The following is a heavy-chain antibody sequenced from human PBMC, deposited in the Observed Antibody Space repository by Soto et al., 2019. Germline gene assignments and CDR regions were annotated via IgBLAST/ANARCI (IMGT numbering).Heavy chain of an antibody. J-gene: IGHJ6*02. CDR2: IIPICGTA. V-gene: IGHV1-69*01. Sequence: QVQLVQSGAEVKKPGSSVKVSCKASGGTFSSYAISWVRQAPGHGLEWMGGIIPICGTANYAQKCQGRATSTAEEYTSNAYTELNSLRSEDPAVYYCARRGQDNWNYVGIFVYYYGMDVWGQGTTVTVSS. CDR1: GGTFSSYA. CDR3: ARRGQDNWNYVGIFVYYYGMDV. D-gene: IGHD1-7*01.